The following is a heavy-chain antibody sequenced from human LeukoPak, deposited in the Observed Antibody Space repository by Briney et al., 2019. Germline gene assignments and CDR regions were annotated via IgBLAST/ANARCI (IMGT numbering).Heavy chain of an antibody. V-gene: IGHV3-48*01. CDR3: ARDYYGDPLDY. Sequence: GSLRISCAASGFTFSSYSMNWVRQAPGKGLEWVSYISSSSSTIYYADSVKGRFTTSRDNAKNSLYLQMNSLRAEDTAVYYCARDYYGDPLDYWGQGTLVTVSS. CDR2: ISSSSSTI. CDR1: GFTFSSYS. J-gene: IGHJ4*02. D-gene: IGHD2-21*01.